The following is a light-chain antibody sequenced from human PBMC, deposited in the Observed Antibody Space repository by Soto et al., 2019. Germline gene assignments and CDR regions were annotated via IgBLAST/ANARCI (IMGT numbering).Light chain of an antibody. Sequence: DIQITQSPSSVSASVGDRVTVTCRASQNVSTWLTWYQQTPGKAPNLLIYGASTLQRGVPSRFSGSGSGTEFTLTISSLQPEDFATYFCQQTFSPYVSFGGGTRVEI. J-gene: IGKJ4*01. V-gene: IGKV1-12*01. CDR1: QNVSTW. CDR2: GAS. CDR3: QQTFSPYVS.